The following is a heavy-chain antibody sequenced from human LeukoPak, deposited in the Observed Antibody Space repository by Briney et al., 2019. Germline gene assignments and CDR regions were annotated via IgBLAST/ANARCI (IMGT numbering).Heavy chain of an antibody. CDR2: INPSGGST. CDR3: ARDPEYYYDSSGYSYFDY. D-gene: IGHD3-22*01. V-gene: IGHV1-46*01. J-gene: IGHJ4*02. CDR1: GYTFTSYY. Sequence: ASVTVSCKASGYTFTSYYMHWVRQAPGQGLEWMGIINPSGGSTSYAQKFQGRVTMTRDTSTSTVYMELSSLRSEDTAVYYCARDPEYYYDSSGYSYFDYWGQGTLVTVSS.